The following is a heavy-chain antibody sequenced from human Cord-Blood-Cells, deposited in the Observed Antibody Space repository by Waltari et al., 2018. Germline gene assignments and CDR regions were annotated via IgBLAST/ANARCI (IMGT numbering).Heavy chain of an antibody. CDR3: ARDDGTGPDNWYFDL. V-gene: IGHV1-8*01. CDR1: GYTFTSYD. CDR2: RNPNSGNT. J-gene: IGHJ2*01. D-gene: IGHD1-7*01. Sequence: QVQLVQSGAEVKKPGASVKVSCKASGYTFTSYDINWVRQANGQGLEWMGWRNPNSGNTCYEQKYHGRVTMNRNTSISTAYIELRSLRSEDTSVYYCARDDGTGPDNWYFDLWGRGTLFTVSS.